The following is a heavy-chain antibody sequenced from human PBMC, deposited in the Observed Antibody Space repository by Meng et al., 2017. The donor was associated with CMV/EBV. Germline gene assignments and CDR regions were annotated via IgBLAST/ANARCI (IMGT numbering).Heavy chain of an antibody. V-gene: IGHV1-2*02. D-gene: IGHD6-6*01. CDR2: INPNSGGT. CDR3: ARVREYSSSSEFDY. Sequence: GESLKISCAASGFTFSSYAMHWVRQAPGKGLEWMGWINPNSGGTNYAQKFQGRVTMTRDTSISTAYMELSRLRSDDTAVYYCARVREYSSSSEFDYWGQGTLVTVSS. CDR1: GFTFSSYA. J-gene: IGHJ4*02.